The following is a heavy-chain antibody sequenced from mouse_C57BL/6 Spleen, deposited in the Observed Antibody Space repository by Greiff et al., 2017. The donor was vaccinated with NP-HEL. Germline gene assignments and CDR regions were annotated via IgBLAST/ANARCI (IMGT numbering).Heavy chain of an antibody. Sequence: VQLQQPGAELVKPGASVKLSCKASGYTFTSYWMQWVQQRPGQGLEWIGEIDPSDSYTNYNQKFKGKATLTVDTSSSTAYMQLSSLTSEDSAVYYCAREFLYWGQGTSVTVSS. CDR3: AREFLY. V-gene: IGHV1-50*01. J-gene: IGHJ4*01. CDR2: IDPSDSYT. CDR1: GYTFTSYW.